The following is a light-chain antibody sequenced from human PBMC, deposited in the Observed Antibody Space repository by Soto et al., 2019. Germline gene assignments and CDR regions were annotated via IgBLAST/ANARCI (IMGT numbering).Light chain of an antibody. J-gene: IGLJ2*01. Sequence: QSALTQPASGSGSPGQSITISCTGTSSDVGGYNYVSWYQQHPGKAPKLMIYEVSNRPSGVSNRFSGSKSGNTASLTISGLQAEDEADYYCSSYTSSSTPHVVFGGGTKLTVL. CDR2: EVS. CDR1: SSDVGGYNY. CDR3: SSYTSSSTPHVV. V-gene: IGLV2-14*01.